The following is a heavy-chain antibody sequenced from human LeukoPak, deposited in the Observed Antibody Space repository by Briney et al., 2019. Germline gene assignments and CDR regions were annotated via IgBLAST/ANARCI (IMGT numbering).Heavy chain of an antibody. V-gene: IGHV1-46*01. D-gene: IGHD3-9*01. Sequence: ASVKVSCKASGYTFTSYYMHWVRQAPGQGLEWMGIINPSGGSTSYAQKFQGRVTMTRDMSTSTVYMELSSLRSEDTAVYYCAREGVRYFDWLLSCFDYWGQGTLVTVSS. CDR3: AREGVRYFDWLLSCFDY. CDR2: INPSGGST. CDR1: GYTFTSYY. J-gene: IGHJ4*02.